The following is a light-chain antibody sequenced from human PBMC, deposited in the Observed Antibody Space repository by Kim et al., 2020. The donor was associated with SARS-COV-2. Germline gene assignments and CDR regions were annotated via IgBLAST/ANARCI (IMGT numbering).Light chain of an antibody. V-gene: IGLV1-51*01. J-gene: IGLJ2*01. CDR1: TSNIGNNF. CDR2: DDD. Sequence: GQKVTSSCSGTTSNIGNNFVSWYQQLPGAAPKLVIYDDDVRPSEIPGRFSGSKSGTSATLAITGLQTGDEADYYCGTWDSSLNIGVFGGGTQLTVL. CDR3: GTWDSSLNIGV.